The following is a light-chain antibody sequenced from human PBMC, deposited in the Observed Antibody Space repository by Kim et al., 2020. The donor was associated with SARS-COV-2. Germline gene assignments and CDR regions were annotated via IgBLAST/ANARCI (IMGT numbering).Light chain of an antibody. V-gene: IGKV3-15*01. J-gene: IGKJ2*01. CDR1: QHIGSN. Sequence: EIVMTQSPATLSVSPGESATLSCRASQHIGSNLAWYQQRPGQAPRLLMYGASTRATGFPARFSGRGSGTDFTLTISSLQSEDFAVYFCQQYNNWRYTFGQGTKLEIK. CDR2: GAS. CDR3: QQYNNWRYT.